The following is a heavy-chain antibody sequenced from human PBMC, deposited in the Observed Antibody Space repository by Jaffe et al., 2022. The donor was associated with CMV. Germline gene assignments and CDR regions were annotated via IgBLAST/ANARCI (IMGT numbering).Heavy chain of an antibody. J-gene: IGHJ6*03. CDR3: ARHPRGVAGTFYYYYYMDV. Sequence: EVQLVQSGAEVKKPGESLRISCKGSGYSFTSYWISWVRQMPGKGLEWMGMMDPSDSYTNYSPSFQGHVTISADKSVSTAYLQWSSLKASDTAMYYCARHPRGVAGTFYYYYYMDVWGKGTTVTVSS. D-gene: IGHD6-19*01. CDR1: GYSFTSYW. CDR2: MDPSDSYT. V-gene: IGHV5-10-1*03.